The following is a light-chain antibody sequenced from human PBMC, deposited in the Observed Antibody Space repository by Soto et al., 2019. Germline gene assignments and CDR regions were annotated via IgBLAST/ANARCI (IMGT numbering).Light chain of an antibody. J-gene: IGKJ3*01. V-gene: IGKV3-11*01. Sequence: EIVLTQSPATLSLSPGERATLSCRASQSVSSYLAWYQQKPGQAPRLLIYDASNRATGIPARFSGSGSGTDFNLTISSLEPEDFAVYYCQQRSNCSFGPGTKVDIK. CDR2: DAS. CDR3: QQRSNCS. CDR1: QSVSSY.